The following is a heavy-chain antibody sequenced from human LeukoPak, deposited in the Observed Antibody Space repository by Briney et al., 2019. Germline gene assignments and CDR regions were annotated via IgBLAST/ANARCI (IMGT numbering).Heavy chain of an antibody. V-gene: IGHV3-7*02. CDR3: ATKKGVVAVAGTFDY. CDR2: IKQDGSET. CDR1: GFTFSNYW. J-gene: IGHJ4*02. Sequence: GGSLRLSCAASGFTFSNYWMSWVRQAPGKGLEWVANIKQDGSETYYVDSVKGRFTISRDNAKNSLNLQMNSLRAEDTAVYYCATKKGVVAVAGTFDYRGQGTLVTVSS. D-gene: IGHD6-19*01.